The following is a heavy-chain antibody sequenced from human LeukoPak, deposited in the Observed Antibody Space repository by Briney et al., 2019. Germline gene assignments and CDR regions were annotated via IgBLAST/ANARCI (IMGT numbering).Heavy chain of an antibody. CDR1: GGSISSSSSY. D-gene: IGHD2/OR15-2a*01. J-gene: IGHJ3*02. CDR2: IYYSGST. Sequence: PPETLSLTCTVSGGSISSSSSYWGWIGQPPGKGLEWIGSIYYSGSTYYNPSLKSRVTISVDTSKNQFSLKLSSVTAADTAIYYCASTSITFDGGFDIWGQGTLVTVSS. V-gene: IGHV4-39*01. CDR3: ASTSITFDGGFDI.